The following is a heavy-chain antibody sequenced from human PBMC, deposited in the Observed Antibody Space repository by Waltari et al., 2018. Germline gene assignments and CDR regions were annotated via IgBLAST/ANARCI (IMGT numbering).Heavy chain of an antibody. D-gene: IGHD4-17*01. J-gene: IGHJ4*02. V-gene: IGHV1-46*01. CDR3: ARDPFHDHGDPGLDY. CDR2: INPSGGST. CDR1: GYTFTSDY. Sequence: QVQLVQSGAEVKKPGASVKVSCKASGYTFTSDYIHWVRQAPGQGLEWMGMINPSGGSTSYAQKFQGRVTMTRDTSTSTVYMELSSLRSEDTAVYYCARDPFHDHGDPGLDYWGQGTLVTVSS.